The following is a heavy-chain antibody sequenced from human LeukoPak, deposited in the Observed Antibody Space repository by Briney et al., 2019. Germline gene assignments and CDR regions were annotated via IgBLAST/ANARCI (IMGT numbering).Heavy chain of an antibody. V-gene: IGHV3-48*03. D-gene: IGHD5-18*01. J-gene: IGHJ4*02. CDR3: ARDGPGYGFDY. Sequence: GGSLTLSCAASGFTFSGYEMNWVRQAPGKGLEGVSCISTSGNTIYYADSLKGRFTVSRDNARNALYLQVNSLRAEDTTVYYCARDGPGYGFDYWGQGTLVTVSS. CDR1: GFTFSGYE. CDR2: ISTSGNTI.